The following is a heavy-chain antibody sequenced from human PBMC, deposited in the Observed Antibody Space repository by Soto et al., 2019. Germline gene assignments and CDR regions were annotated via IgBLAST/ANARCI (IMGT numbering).Heavy chain of an antibody. CDR3: ARDRLGNVYYYGMDV. V-gene: IGHV1-18*01. Sequence: GASVKVSCKASGYTFSNYGINWVRQAPGQGLEWMGWLSAYNGDTTYAQNVQGRVTMTTDTSTSTAYMELRSLRSDDTAVYYCARDRLGNVYYYGMDVWGQGTTVTVSS. CDR2: LSAYNGDT. J-gene: IGHJ6*02. CDR1: GYTFSNYG. D-gene: IGHD1-1*01.